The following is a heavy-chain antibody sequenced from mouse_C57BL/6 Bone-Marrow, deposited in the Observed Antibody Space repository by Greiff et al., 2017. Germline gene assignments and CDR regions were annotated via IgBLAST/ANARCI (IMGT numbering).Heavy chain of an antibody. V-gene: IGHV1-5*01. CDR1: GYTFTSYW. CDR2: IYPGNSDT. CDR3: TRCSYYYGSSYGDY. J-gene: IGHJ2*01. Sequence: EVKLVESGTVLARPGASVKMSCKTSGYTFTSYWMHWVKQRPGQGLEWIGAIYPGNSDTSYNQKFKGKAKLTAVTSASTAYMELSSLTNEDSAVYYCTRCSYYYGSSYGDYWGQGTTLTVSS. D-gene: IGHD1-1*01.